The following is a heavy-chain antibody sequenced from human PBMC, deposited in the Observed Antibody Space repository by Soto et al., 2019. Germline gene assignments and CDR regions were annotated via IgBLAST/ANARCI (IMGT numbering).Heavy chain of an antibody. CDR3: ARGGRWYEY. D-gene: IGHD6-13*01. J-gene: IGHJ4*02. CDR1: GRTFTAHF. V-gene: IGHV1-2*02. Sequence: QVQLVQSGAEVKKSGASVKVSCKASGRTFTAHFMHWLRQAPGQGLEWLGWINPNSGGTNYAPKFQGRVTMTRDTSITTVSMELNRLTSEDTAVYFCARGGRWYEYWGQGTRVTVSS. CDR2: INPNSGGT.